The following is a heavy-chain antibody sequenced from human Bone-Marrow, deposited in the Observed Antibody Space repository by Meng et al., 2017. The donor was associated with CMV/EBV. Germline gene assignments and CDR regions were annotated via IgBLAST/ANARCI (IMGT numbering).Heavy chain of an antibody. CDR3: ARWLQLKRLYYYGMDV. CDR2: TSSDGNNK. Sequence: GGSLRLSCAASGFTFSRYALHWVRQAPGKGLEWVAGTSSDGNNKFYADSVKGRFTISRDNSRSTLYLQMNSLRAEDTAVYYCARWLQLKRLYYYGMDVWGQGTTVTVSS. V-gene: IGHV3-30*04. J-gene: IGHJ6*02. CDR1: GFTFSRYA. D-gene: IGHD5-24*01.